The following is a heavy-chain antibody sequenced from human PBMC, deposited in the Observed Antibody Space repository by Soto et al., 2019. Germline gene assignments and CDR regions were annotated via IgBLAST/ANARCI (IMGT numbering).Heavy chain of an antibody. CDR3: ARGGLVYCSGGSSDSSNYYYYSMDV. Sequence: QVPLVQSGAEVKKPGASVKVSCKASGYTFTSYAMHWVRQAPGQRLEWMGWINAGNGNTKYSPKFQGRVTITRDSSATTPYIEMSSRRSDGTSGYDCARGGLVYCSGGSSDSSNYYYYSMDVVGKGTTVTVSS. J-gene: IGHJ6*03. D-gene: IGHD2-15*01. CDR2: INAGNGNT. V-gene: IGHV1-3*01. CDR1: GYTFTSYA.